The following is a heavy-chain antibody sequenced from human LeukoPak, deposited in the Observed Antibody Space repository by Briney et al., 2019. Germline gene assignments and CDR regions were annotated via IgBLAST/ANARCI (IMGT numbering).Heavy chain of an antibody. Sequence: GASVKVSCKASGYTFTGYYMHWVRQAPGQGLEWMGWINPNSGGTNYAQKFQGWVTMTRDTSISTAYMELSRLRSDDTAVYYCATSGGKVEMATRDYYFDYWGQGTLVTVSS. D-gene: IGHD5-24*01. CDR1: GYTFTGYY. CDR2: INPNSGGT. V-gene: IGHV1-2*04. J-gene: IGHJ4*02. CDR3: ATSGGKVEMATRDYYFDY.